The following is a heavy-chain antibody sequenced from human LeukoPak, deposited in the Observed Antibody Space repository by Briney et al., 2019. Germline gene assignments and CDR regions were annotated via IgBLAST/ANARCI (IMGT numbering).Heavy chain of an antibody. V-gene: IGHV3-21*06. CDR3: ARVRRRSSAYDYSDY. Sequence: GGSLRLSCAASGFTFSGYSMNWVRQAPGKGLEWVSALSSSSTYIYYVDSVKGRFTISRDNAKNSLYLQMNSLRAEDTAMYFCARVRRRSSAYDYSDYWGQGTLVTASA. J-gene: IGHJ4*02. D-gene: IGHD5-12*01. CDR2: LSSSSTYI. CDR1: GFTFSGYS.